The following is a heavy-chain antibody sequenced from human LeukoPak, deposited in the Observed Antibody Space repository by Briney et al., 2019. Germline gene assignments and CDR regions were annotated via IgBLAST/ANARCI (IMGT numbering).Heavy chain of an antibody. J-gene: IGHJ4*02. CDR2: ISSSSTI. V-gene: IGHV3-48*01. CDR3: ATYRSYDY. Sequence: GGSLRLSCAASGFTFSSYSMNWVRQAPGKGLEWVSYISSSSTIYYADSVKGRFTISRDNAKNSLYLQMNSLRAEDTAVYYCATYRSYDYWGQGTLVTVSS. CDR1: GFTFSSYS. D-gene: IGHD1-26*01.